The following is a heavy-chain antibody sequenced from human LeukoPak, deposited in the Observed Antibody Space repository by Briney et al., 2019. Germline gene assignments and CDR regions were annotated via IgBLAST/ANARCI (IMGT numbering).Heavy chain of an antibody. D-gene: IGHD4-23*01. CDR3: ARDLFDLDYGGNFNWFDP. CDR2: ISSSSSYI. V-gene: IGHV3-21*01. J-gene: IGHJ5*02. Sequence: GGSLRLSCAASGFTFSSYSMNWVRQAPGKGLEWFSSISSSSSYIYYADSVKGRFTISRDNAKNSLYLQMNSLRAEDTAVYYCARDLFDLDYGGNFNWFDPWGQGTLVTVSS. CDR1: GFTFSSYS.